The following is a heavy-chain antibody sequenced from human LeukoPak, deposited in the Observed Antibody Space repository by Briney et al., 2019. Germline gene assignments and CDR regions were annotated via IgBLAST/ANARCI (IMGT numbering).Heavy chain of an antibody. CDR3: ARDLQWSPQGNYFDY. D-gene: IGHD3-3*01. CDR2: IIPIFGTA. V-gene: IGHV1-69*05. J-gene: IGHJ4*02. Sequence: SVKVSCKASGGTFSSYAISWVRQAPGQGLEWMGRIIPIFGTANYAQKFQGRVTITTDESTSTAYRELSSLRSEDTAVYYCARDLQWSPQGNYFDYWGQGTLVTVSS. CDR1: GGTFSSYA.